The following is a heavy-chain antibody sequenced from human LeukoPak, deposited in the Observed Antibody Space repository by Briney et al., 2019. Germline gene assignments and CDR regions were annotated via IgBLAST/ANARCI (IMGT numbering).Heavy chain of an antibody. CDR3: ARATWDPNYYYYMDV. V-gene: IGHV3-21*01. Sequence: EGSLRLSCAASGFTFSSYTMKWVRQAPGKGLEWVSSISSSSSYIYYADSVKGRFTISRDNAKNSLFLQMNSLRAEDTAVYFCARATWDPNYYYYMDVWGKGTTVTISS. CDR1: GFTFSSYT. D-gene: IGHD1-26*01. CDR2: ISSSSSYI. J-gene: IGHJ6*03.